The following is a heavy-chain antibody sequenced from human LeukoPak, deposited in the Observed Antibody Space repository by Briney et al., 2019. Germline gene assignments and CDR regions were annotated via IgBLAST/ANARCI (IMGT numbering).Heavy chain of an antibody. J-gene: IGHJ4*02. Sequence: GSLRLSCAASGFTFSSYAMHWVRQAPGKGLEWVAVISYDGSNKYYADSVKGRFTISRDNSKNTLYLQMNSLRAEDTAVYYCARGKSSDCTCIDYWGQGTLVTVSS. CDR2: ISYDGSNK. V-gene: IGHV3-30-3*01. CDR3: ARGKSSDCTCIDY. CDR1: GFTFSSYA. D-gene: IGHD2-21*02.